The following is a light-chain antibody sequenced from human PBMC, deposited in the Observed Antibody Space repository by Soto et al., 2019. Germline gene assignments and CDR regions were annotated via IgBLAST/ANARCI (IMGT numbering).Light chain of an antibody. CDR2: GAS. V-gene: IGKV3-15*01. CDR1: QSVSSN. J-gene: IGKJ2*01. CDR3: QQYNYWPYP. Sequence: EIVMTQSPATLSVSPGERATLSCRASQSVSSNLAWYQQKPGQAPRLLISGASTRATGIQARFSGSGSGTEFTLTISSLQSEEFAVYYCQQYNYWPYPFGQGNKREL.